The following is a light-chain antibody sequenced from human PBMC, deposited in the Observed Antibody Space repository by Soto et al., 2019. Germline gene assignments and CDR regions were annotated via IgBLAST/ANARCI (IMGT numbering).Light chain of an antibody. CDR2: AAS. Sequence: DIQMTQSPSSLSASVGDRVTITCRAIQSISSYLNWYQQKPGKAPKLLIYAASSLQSGVPSRFSGSGSGTEFSLTIRALQPEDFATYYCQQLSRYPLTFGGGTKVDI. CDR3: QQLSRYPLT. J-gene: IGKJ4*01. CDR1: QSISSY. V-gene: IGKV1-39*01.